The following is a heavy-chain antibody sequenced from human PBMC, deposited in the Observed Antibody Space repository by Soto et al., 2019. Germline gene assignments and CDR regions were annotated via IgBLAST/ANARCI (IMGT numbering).Heavy chain of an antibody. CDR3: ARRSRSGYDWVGYNWFDP. J-gene: IGHJ5*02. CDR1: GYSFPSHW. CDR2: IYPGDSDT. Sequence: GESLKISCKGSGYSFPSHWIAWVRQMPGKGLEWMGLIYPGDSDTRYRPSFQGRVIISADKSISTAYLQWSSLKAWDTAMYYCARRSRSGYDWVGYNWFDPWGQGTLVTVSS. V-gene: IGHV5-51*01. D-gene: IGHD5-12*01.